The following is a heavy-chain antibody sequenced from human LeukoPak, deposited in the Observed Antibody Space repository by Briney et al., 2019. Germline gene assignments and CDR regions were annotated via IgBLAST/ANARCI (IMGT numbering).Heavy chain of an antibody. V-gene: IGHV3-30*18. CDR2: ISYDGSNK. CDR3: AKFFPGEYVRAFDV. J-gene: IGHJ3*01. CDR1: GFTFSSYA. D-gene: IGHD3-10*02. Sequence: PGGSLRLSCAASGFTFSSYAMHWVRQAPGKGLEWVAVISYDGSNKYYADSVKGRFTISRDNSKNTLYLQMNSLRAEDPAVYYCAKFFPGEYVRAFDVWGQGTMVTVSS.